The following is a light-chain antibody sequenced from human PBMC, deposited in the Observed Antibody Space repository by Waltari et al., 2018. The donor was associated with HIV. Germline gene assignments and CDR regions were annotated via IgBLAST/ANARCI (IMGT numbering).Light chain of an antibody. CDR3: AAWDDSLNGWV. V-gene: IGLV1-44*01. Sequence: VPTHPPSASGTPGPSVTISCSGHWSHVGTNPVRWFRQFPGAAPSLLIFGQNQRPSGVPDRFSGSKSGTSASLAIIGLQSDDEADYHCAAWDDSLNGWVFGGGTKLAVL. CDR1: WSHVGTNP. CDR2: GQN. J-gene: IGLJ3*02.